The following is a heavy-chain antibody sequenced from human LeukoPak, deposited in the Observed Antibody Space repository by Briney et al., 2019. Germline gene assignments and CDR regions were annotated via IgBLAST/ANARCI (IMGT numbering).Heavy chain of an antibody. CDR3: AREAGTVTTAYYFDY. J-gene: IGHJ4*02. V-gene: IGHV3-30*04. Sequence: GGSLRLSCAASGFTFSSYAMHWVRQAPGKGLEWVAVISYDGSNKYYADSVKGRFTISRDNSKNTLYLQMNSLRAEDTAVYYCAREAGTVTTAYYFDYWGQGTLVTVSS. D-gene: IGHD4-11*01. CDR2: ISYDGSNK. CDR1: GFTFSSYA.